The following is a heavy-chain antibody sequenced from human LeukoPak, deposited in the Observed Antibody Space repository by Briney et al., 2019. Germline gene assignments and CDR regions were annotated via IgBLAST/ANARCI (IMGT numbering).Heavy chain of an antibody. Sequence: KFQGRVTITRDTSASTAYMELSSLRSEDTAVYYCATAFYYYSSGFDYWGQETLVTVSS. J-gene: IGHJ4*02. V-gene: IGHV1-3*01. CDR3: ATAFYYYSSGFDY. D-gene: IGHD3-22*01.